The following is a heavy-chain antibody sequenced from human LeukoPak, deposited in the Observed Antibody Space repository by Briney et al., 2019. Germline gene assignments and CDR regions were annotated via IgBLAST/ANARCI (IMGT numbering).Heavy chain of an antibody. D-gene: IGHD6-13*01. CDR1: GFTFSTYG. Sequence: GGSLRLSCAASGFTFSTYGFHWVRQAPGKGLEWVAVIWSDGNNKYYADSVKGRFTISRDNSKNTLYLQMNSLRAEDTAVYYCVRSIGYGYGMDVWGQGTTVTVSS. CDR2: IWSDGNNK. V-gene: IGHV3-33*01. CDR3: VRSIGYGYGMDV. J-gene: IGHJ6*02.